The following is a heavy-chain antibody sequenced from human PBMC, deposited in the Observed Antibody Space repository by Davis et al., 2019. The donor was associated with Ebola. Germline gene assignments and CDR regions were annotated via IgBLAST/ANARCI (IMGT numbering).Heavy chain of an antibody. J-gene: IGHJ3*02. D-gene: IGHD3-22*01. V-gene: IGHV3-7*01. CDR1: GFTFSSYW. CDR2: IKQDGSEK. CDR3: ARGITMIVVNDAFDI. Sequence: GESLKISCAASGFTFSSYWISWVRQAPGKGLEWVANIKQDGSEKYYVDSVKGRFTISRDNAKNSLYLQMNSLRAEDTAVYYCARGITMIVVNDAFDIWGQGTMVTVSS.